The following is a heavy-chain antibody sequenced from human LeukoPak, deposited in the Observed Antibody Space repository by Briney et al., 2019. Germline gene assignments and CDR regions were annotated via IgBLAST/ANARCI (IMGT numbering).Heavy chain of an antibody. V-gene: IGHV4-4*07. CDR1: GGSISSYY. J-gene: IGHJ6*02. Sequence: KASQTLSLTCTVSGGSISSYYWSWIRQPAGKGLEWIGRIYTCGSTNYNPSLKSRVTMSVDTSKNQFSLKLSSVTAADTAVYYCALLGDFWSGQSPEGMDVWGQGTTVTVSS. CDR2: IYTCGST. D-gene: IGHD3-3*01. CDR3: ALLGDFWSGQSPEGMDV.